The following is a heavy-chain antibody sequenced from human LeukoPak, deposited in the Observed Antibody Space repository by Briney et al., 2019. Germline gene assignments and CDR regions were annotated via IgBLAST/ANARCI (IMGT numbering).Heavy chain of an antibody. CDR3: ARGPSVVTPSGYYYYYMDV. D-gene: IGHD4-23*01. CDR1: GFTFSSYS. Sequence: NPGGSLRLSCAASGFTFSSYSMNWVRQAPGKGLEWVSSINSSSSDIYDEDSVKGRFTIARDNAKSSLYLQMNSLRAEDTAVYYCARGPSVVTPSGYYYYYMDVWGKGTTVTVSS. J-gene: IGHJ6*03. CDR2: INSSSSDI. V-gene: IGHV3-21*01.